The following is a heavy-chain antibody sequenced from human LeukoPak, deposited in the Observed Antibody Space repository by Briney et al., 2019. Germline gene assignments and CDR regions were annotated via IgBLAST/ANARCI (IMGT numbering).Heavy chain of an antibody. CDR3: ARDTGDGYNSFAFDI. V-gene: IGHV4-30-4*01. D-gene: IGHD5-24*01. J-gene: IGHJ3*02. Sequence: SQTLSLTCTVSGGSISSGDYYWSWIRQPPGKGLEWIGYIYYSGSTYYNPSLKSRVTISVDTSKNQFSLKLSSVTAADTAVYYCARDTGDGYNSFAFDIWGQGTMVTVSS. CDR1: GGSISSGDYY. CDR2: IYYSGST.